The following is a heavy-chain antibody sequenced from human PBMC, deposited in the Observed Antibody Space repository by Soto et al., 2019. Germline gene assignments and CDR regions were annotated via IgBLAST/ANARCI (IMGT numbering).Heavy chain of an antibody. D-gene: IGHD6-19*01. J-gene: IGHJ6*02. CDR1: GYTFTSYD. V-gene: IGHV1-8*01. Sequence: GASVKVSCKASGYTFTSYDINWVRQATGQGLEWMGWMNPNSGNTGYAQKFQGRVTMTRNTSISTAYMELSSLRSEDTAVYYCARAGGGSSGWNYYYYYGMDVWGQGTTVTVSS. CDR3: ARAGGGSSGWNYYYYYGMDV. CDR2: MNPNSGNT.